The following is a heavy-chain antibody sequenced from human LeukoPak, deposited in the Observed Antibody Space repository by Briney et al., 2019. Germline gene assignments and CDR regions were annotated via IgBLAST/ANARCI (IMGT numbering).Heavy chain of an antibody. CDR3: ARVVGDCSSTSCESYGMDV. Sequence: SETLSLTCAVYGGSFSGYYWSWIRQPPGKGLEWIGEINHSGSTNYNPSLKSRVTISVDTSKNQFSLKLSSVTAADTAVYYCARVVGDCSSTSCESYGMDVWGQGTTVTVSS. V-gene: IGHV4-34*01. CDR2: INHSGST. J-gene: IGHJ6*02. D-gene: IGHD2-2*01. CDR1: GGSFSGYY.